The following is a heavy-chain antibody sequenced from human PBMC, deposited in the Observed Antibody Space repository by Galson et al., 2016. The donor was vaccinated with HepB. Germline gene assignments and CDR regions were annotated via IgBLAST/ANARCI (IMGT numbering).Heavy chain of an antibody. V-gene: IGHV3-53*01. J-gene: IGHJ4*02. Sequence: SLRLSCAASGLNVTSDYMHWVRQAPGKGLEWISVIYSGGTTFYADSVKGRFTISRDISKNTIYLQMSSLRAEDAALYFCARGSYSRGHDWGQGTLATVSS. CDR1: GLNVTSDY. D-gene: IGHD3-10*01. CDR2: IYSGGTT. CDR3: ARGSYSRGHD.